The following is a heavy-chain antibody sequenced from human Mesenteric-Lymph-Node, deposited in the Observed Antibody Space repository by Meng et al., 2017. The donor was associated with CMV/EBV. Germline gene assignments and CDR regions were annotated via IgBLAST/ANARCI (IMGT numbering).Heavy chain of an antibody. V-gene: IGHV3-7*01. Sequence: GESLKISCATSGFTFSSYWMSWVRQAPGKGLEWVANIKQDGSEKYYVDSVKGRFTISRDNAKNSLYLQMNSLRAEDTAVYYCARYIVVVPAAIPGVEYYYYGMDVWGQGTTVTVSS. CDR1: GFTFSSYW. J-gene: IGHJ6*02. CDR3: ARYIVVVPAAIPGVEYYYYGMDV. D-gene: IGHD2-2*02. CDR2: IKQDGSEK.